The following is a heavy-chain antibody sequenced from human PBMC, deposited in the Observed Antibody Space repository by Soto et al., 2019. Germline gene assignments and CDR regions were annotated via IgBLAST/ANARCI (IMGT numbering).Heavy chain of an antibody. Sequence: GGSLRLSCAASGFSFSDYWMSWVRQAPGKGLEWVANVKQDGSERYYVDSVKGRFTISRDNAKNSLYLQMNSLRAEDTAVYYCARERVVVPATLFYYYALDVWGQGTTVTVSS. CDR1: GFSFSDYW. D-gene: IGHD2-15*01. CDR2: VKQDGSER. J-gene: IGHJ6*02. CDR3: ARERVVVPATLFYYYALDV. V-gene: IGHV3-7*05.